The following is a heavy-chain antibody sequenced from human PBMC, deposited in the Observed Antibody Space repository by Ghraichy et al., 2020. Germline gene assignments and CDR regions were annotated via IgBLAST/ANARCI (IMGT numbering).Heavy chain of an antibody. V-gene: IGHV3-23*01. Sequence: GESLNISCAASGFTFSSYAMSWVRQAPGKGLEWVSAISGSGGSTYYADSVKGRFTISRDNSKNTLYLQMNSLRAEDTAVYYCALNLRSGSYYVSGDYFDYWGQGTLVTVSS. CDR2: ISGSGGST. J-gene: IGHJ4*02. CDR1: GFTFSSYA. CDR3: ALNLRSGSYYVSGDYFDY. D-gene: IGHD1-26*01.